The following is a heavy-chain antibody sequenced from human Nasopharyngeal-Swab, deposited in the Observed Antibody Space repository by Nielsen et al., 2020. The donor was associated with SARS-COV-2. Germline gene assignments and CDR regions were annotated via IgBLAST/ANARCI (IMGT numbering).Heavy chain of an antibody. J-gene: IGHJ4*02. CDR1: GGSFSGYY. V-gene: IGHV4-34*01. CDR2: INHSGST. CDR3: ARFPTQQLGYDY. D-gene: IGHD6-13*01. Sequence: SETLSLTCAVYGGSFSGYYWSWIRQPPGKGLEWIGEINHSGSTNYNPSLESRVTISVDTSKNQFSLKLSSVTAADTAVYYCARFPTQQLGYDYWGQGTLVTVSS.